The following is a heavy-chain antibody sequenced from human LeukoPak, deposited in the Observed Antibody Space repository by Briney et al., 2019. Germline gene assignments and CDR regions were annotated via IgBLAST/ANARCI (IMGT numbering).Heavy chain of an antibody. CDR3: ARDGARYCSSTSCRGLYYYYMDV. Sequence: GGSLRLSCAASGFTFSSYSMNWVRQAPGKGLEWVSSISSSSSCIYYADSVKGRFTISRDNAKNSLYLQMNSLRAEDTAVYYCARDGARYCSSTSCRGLYYYYMDVWGKGTTVTVSS. D-gene: IGHD2-2*01. CDR2: ISSSSSCI. CDR1: GFTFSSYS. V-gene: IGHV3-21*01. J-gene: IGHJ6*03.